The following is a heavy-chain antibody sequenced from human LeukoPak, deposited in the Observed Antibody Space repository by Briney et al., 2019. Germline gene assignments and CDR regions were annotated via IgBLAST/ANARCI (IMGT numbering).Heavy chain of an antibody. J-gene: IGHJ4*02. Sequence: SCKASGYTFTDYHMHWVRQAPGKGLEWVAVISYDGSNKDYADSVKGRFTISRNNSKSTLHLQMNSLRAEDTAVYYCARVSCSGGSCYFPYPFDYWGQGTLVTVSS. D-gene: IGHD2-15*01. CDR1: GYTFTDYH. CDR2: ISYDGSNK. V-gene: IGHV3-33*05. CDR3: ARVSCSGGSCYFPYPFDY.